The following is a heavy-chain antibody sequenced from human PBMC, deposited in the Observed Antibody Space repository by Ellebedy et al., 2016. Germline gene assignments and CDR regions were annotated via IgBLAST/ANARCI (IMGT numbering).Heavy chain of an antibody. CDR2: IKSKTDGGAA. V-gene: IGHV3-15*01. J-gene: IGHJ5*02. CDR3: TTVYRYNYDSA. D-gene: IGHD5-18*01. CDR1: GFTFSNAW. Sequence: GESLKISCAASGFTFSNAWMNWVRQALGKGLEWVGRIKSKTDGGAADYAAPVKGRFTISRDDSKNTLYLQMNSLKTEDTAVYFCTTVYRYNYDSAWGQGTLVTVSS.